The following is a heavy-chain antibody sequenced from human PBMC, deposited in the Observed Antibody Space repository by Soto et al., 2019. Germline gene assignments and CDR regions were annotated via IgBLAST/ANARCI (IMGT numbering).Heavy chain of an antibody. D-gene: IGHD5-12*01. J-gene: IGHJ4*02. V-gene: IGHV1-69*06. CDR2: IIPIFGTA. CDR3: VRNSPIGSTFSGHDGIDY. CDR1: GGTFSSYA. Sequence: SVKVSCKASGGTFSSYAISWVRLAPGQGLEWMGGIIPIFGTANYAQKFQGRVTITADKSTGTAYMEVNSLRSEDTAIYHCVRNSPIGSTFSGHDGIDYWGQGTLVTVSS.